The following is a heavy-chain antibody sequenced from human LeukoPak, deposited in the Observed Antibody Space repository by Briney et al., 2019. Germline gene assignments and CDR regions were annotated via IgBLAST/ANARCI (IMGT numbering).Heavy chain of an antibody. CDR3: ARDRDYGDFNWFDP. V-gene: IGHV4-30-4*01. D-gene: IGHD4-17*01. J-gene: IGHJ5*02. CDR1: GGSISSGDYY. Sequence: SQTLSLTCTVSGGSISSGDYYWSWIRQPPGKGLERIGYIYYSGSTYYNPSLKSRVTISVDTSKNQFSLKLSSVTAADTAVYYCARDRDYGDFNWFDPWGQGTLVTVSS. CDR2: IYYSGST.